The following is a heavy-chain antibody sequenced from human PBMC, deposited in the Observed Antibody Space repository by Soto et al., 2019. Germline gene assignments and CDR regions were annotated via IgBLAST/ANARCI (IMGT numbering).Heavy chain of an antibody. V-gene: IGHV3-21*01. CDR3: AREDSIIIPAVSDF. J-gene: IGHJ4*02. D-gene: IGHD2-2*01. CDR2: ISKSDYT. CDR1: GFAFNNYG. Sequence: PGGSLRLSCTVSGFAFNNYGINWGRQAPGKGLEWVSSISKSDYTYYSDSVKGRFTISRDNAKNSVSLQMNTLRVEDTAVYYCAREDSIIIPAVSDFWGQGTLVTVSS.